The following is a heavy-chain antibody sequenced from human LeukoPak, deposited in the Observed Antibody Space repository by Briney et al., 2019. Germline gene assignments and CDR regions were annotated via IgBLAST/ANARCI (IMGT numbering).Heavy chain of an antibody. CDR2: ISGSGGST. Sequence: PGGSLRRSCAASGFTFSSYAMSWVRQAPGKGLEWVSAISGSGGSTYYADSVKGRFTISRDNSKNTLYLQMNSLRAADTAVYYCAKDEGYCSSTSCLDLDYWGQGTLVTVSS. CDR1: GFTFSSYA. CDR3: AKDEGYCSSTSCLDLDY. V-gene: IGHV3-23*01. J-gene: IGHJ4*02. D-gene: IGHD2-2*01.